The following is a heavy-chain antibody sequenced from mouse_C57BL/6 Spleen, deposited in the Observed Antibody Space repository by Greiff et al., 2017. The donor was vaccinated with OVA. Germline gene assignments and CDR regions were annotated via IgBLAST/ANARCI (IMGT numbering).Heavy chain of an antibody. CDR2: IHPNSGST. D-gene: IGHD3-1*01. J-gene: IGHJ2*01. CDR3: ARLSSNGPYIDY. CDR1: GYTFTSYW. Sequence: QVQLQQPGAELVKPGASVKLSCKASGYTFTSYWMHWVKQRPGQGLEWIGMIHPNSGSTNYNEKFKSKATLTVDKSSSTAYMQLSSLTSEDSAVYYGARLSSNGPYIDYWGQGTTLTVSS. V-gene: IGHV1-64*01.